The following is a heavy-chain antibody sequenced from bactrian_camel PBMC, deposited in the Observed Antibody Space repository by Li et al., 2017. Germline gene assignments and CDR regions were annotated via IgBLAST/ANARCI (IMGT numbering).Heavy chain of an antibody. J-gene: IGHJ4*01. V-gene: IGHV3S6*01. D-gene: IGHD1*01. Sequence: HVQLVESGGGLVQPGGSLRLSCAGSGFNFGSLGMNWVRQAPGKGLEWVALVFGDGSKTYYADSLKERFTVSRDNAKNMLYLQMNNLKPEDTATYYCANSVYAYDWGQGTQVTVS. CDR1: GFNFGSLG. CDR3: ANSVYAYD. CDR2: VFGDGSKT.